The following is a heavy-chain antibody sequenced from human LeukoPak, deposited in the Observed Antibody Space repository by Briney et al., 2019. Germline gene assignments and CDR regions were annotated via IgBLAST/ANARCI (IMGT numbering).Heavy chain of an antibody. CDR3: AKARSGWYRGGIDY. CDR1: GFTFSSYG. J-gene: IGHJ4*02. V-gene: IGHV3-33*06. D-gene: IGHD6-19*01. Sequence: GGSLRLSCAASGFTFSSYGMHWVRQAPGKGLEWVAVIWYDGSNKYYADSVKGRLTISRDNSKNTLYLQMNSLRAEDTAVYYCAKARSGWYRGGIDYWGQGTLVTVSS. CDR2: IWYDGSNK.